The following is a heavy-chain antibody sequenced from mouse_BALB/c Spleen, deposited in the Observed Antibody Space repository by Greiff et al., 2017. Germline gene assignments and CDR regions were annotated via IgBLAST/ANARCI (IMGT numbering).Heavy chain of an antibody. CDR1: GFAFSSYD. CDR2: ISSGGGST. Sequence: EVKLMESGGGLVKPGGSLKLSCAASGFAFSSYDMSWVRQTPEKRLEWVAYISSGGGSTYYPDTVKGRFTISRDNAKNTLYLQMSSLKSEDTAMYYCARQAYCGNPPYAMDYWGQGTSVTVSS. J-gene: IGHJ4*01. CDR3: ARQAYCGNPPYAMDY. V-gene: IGHV5-12-1*01. D-gene: IGHD2-10*01.